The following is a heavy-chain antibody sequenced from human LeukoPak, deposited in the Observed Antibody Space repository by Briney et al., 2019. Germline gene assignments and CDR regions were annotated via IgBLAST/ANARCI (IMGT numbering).Heavy chain of an antibody. Sequence: GSLRLSCAASEITFSNYVMSWVRQAPGKGLEWVSAISGGGRNTYYAASVKGRFTISRDNSKNMLHLQMNSLRAEDTAVYYCAKDRTSMVTTGLDYWGQGTLVTVSS. CDR2: ISGGGRNT. V-gene: IGHV3-23*01. J-gene: IGHJ4*02. CDR3: AKDRTSMVTTGLDY. D-gene: IGHD4-17*01. CDR1: EITFSNYV.